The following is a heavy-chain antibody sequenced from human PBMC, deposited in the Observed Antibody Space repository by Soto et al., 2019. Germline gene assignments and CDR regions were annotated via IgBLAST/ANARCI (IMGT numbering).Heavy chain of an antibody. CDR1: AGLPRPGTNL. Sequence: PWSVSAGLPRPGTNLRAWIRQSPGKWLECIGCIYYSGTTSFNPSLKSRVTISVDRSKNQFSLKLSSVTAADSAVYSWATDIYVLYFHYWRQ. V-gene: IGHV4-39*01. CDR2: IYYSGTT. J-gene: IGHJ4*02. D-gene: IGHD3-16*01. CDR3: ATDIYVLYFHY.